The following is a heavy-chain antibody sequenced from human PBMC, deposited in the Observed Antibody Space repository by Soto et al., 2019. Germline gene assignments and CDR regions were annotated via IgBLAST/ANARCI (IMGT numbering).Heavy chain of an antibody. Sequence: QLQLLESGPGLVKASETLSLTCSVSGGSISTSRSYWAWISQPPGKGLEWLANIFYSGSTFYNPSLASRVSVSVDTFKNEFSLKLRSVTAADTAVYYCARQPTTGDTDLWFDPWGQGTLVTVSS. CDR2: IFYSGST. D-gene: IGHD2-21*01. CDR3: ARQPTTGDTDLWFDP. J-gene: IGHJ5*02. CDR1: GGSISTSRSY. V-gene: IGHV4-39*01.